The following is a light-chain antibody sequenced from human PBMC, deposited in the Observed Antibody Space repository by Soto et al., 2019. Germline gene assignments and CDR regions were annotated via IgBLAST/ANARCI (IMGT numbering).Light chain of an antibody. CDR1: QRVGTY. Sequence: EIGITQSPVSLNLISGARATLSCRARQRVGTYVSWFQQKPGRPPRRLITGASSRAAGLPARFSSSGSGTDVSLTIISREPEEVSVDYCQQNSNLRVTFGQGTKVDIK. V-gene: IGKV3D-7*01. CDR2: GAS. CDR3: QQNSNLRVT. J-gene: IGKJ1*01.